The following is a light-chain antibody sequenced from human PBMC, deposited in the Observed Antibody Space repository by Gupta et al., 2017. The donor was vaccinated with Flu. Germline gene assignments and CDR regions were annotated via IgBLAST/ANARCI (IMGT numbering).Light chain of an antibody. CDR3: QQRSNWPPMVT. CDR2: DAS. V-gene: IGKV3-11*01. J-gene: IGKJ3*01. CDR1: QSVSNY. Sequence: ATLSCRASQSVSNYLAWYQQKPGQAPRLLIYDASNRATGIPARFSGSGSGTDFTLTISSLEPEDFAVYYCQQRSNWPPMVTFGPGTTVDIK.